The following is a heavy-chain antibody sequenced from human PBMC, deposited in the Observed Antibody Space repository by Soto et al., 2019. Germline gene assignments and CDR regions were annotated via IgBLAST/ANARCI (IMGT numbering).Heavy chain of an antibody. CDR3: ARDGLGYYDSSGYYSGPDAFDI. V-gene: IGHV4-31*03. CDR1: GGSISSGGYY. J-gene: IGHJ3*02. D-gene: IGHD3-22*01. Sequence: SETLSLTCTVSGGSISSGGYYWSWIRQHPGKGLEWIGYIYYSGSTYYNPSLKSRVTISVDTSKNQFSLKLSSVTAADTAVYYCARDGLGYYDSSGYYSGPDAFDIWGQGTMVTVSS. CDR2: IYYSGST.